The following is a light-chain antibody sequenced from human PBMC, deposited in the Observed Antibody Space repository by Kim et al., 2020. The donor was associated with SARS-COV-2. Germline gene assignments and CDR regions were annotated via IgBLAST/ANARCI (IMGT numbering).Light chain of an antibody. CDR2: ATS. CDR3: FQHNSYPYT. Sequence: GDRVTITCRASQGIGEDLAWFQQRPGKAPRRLIYATSTLQSEVPSRFSVGGSGTESTLTINSLQPEDFATYYCFQHNSYPYTFR. J-gene: IGKJ2*01. V-gene: IGKV1-17*01. CDR1: QGIGED.